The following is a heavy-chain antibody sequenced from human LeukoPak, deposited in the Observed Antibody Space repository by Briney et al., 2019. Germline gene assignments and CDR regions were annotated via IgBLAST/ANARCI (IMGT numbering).Heavy chain of an antibody. J-gene: IGHJ4*02. Sequence: GGSLRLSCAASGFTFSSYAMHWVRQAPGKGLEWVAVISYDGSNKYYADSVKGRFTISRDNSKNTLYLQMNSLRAEDTAVYYCARGYGSGTPDYFDYWGQGTLVTVSS. V-gene: IGHV3-30-3*01. CDR2: ISYDGSNK. CDR3: ARGYGSGTPDYFDY. D-gene: IGHD3-10*01. CDR1: GFTFSSYA.